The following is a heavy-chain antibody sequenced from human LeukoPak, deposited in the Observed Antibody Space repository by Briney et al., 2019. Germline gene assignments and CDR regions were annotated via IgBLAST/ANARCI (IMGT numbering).Heavy chain of an antibody. Sequence: SETLSLTCAVYGGSFRGYYWSWIRQPPGKGLEWIGEINHSGSTNYNPSLKSRVTISVDTSKNQFSLKLSSVTAADTAVYYCARVSCSSTSCYRAFDYWGQGTLVTVSS. CDR3: ARVSCSSTSCYRAFDY. CDR2: INHSGST. V-gene: IGHV4-34*01. D-gene: IGHD2-2*01. J-gene: IGHJ4*02. CDR1: GGSFRGYY.